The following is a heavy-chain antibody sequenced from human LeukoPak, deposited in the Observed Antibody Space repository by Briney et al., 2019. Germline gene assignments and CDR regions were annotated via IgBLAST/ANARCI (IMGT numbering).Heavy chain of an antibody. CDR3: ARVISSPPDHQFDY. V-gene: IGHV3-21*01. J-gene: IGHJ4*02. CDR2: ISSSSSYI. D-gene: IGHD3-3*02. Sequence: GGSLRLSXAASGFTFSSYSMNWVCQAPGKGLEWVSSISSSSSYIYYADSVKGRFTISRDNAKNSLYLQMNSLRAEDTAVYYCARVISSPPDHQFDYWGQGTLVTVSS. CDR1: GFTFSSYS.